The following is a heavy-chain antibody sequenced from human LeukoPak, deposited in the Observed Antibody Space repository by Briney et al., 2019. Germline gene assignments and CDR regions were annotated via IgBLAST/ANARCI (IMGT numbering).Heavy chain of an antibody. CDR1: GFTFSNFW. J-gene: IGHJ4*02. CDR2: LYSDGTT. CDR3: ARAAYDSNGFTANHDY. Sequence: PGGSLRLSCAASGFTFSNFWMHWVRHAPGKGLEWVSVLYSDGTTYYADSVKGRFTISRDNSKNTLYLQMNNLRAEDTAVYYCARAAYDSNGFTANHDYWGQGTLVTVSS. V-gene: IGHV3-53*01. D-gene: IGHD3-22*01.